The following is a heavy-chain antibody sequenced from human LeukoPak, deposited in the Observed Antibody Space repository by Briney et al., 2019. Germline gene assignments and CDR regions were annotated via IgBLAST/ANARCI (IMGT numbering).Heavy chain of an antibody. Sequence: GGSLRLSCAASGFTFSDYYMSWIRQAPGKGLEWVSYISSSGSTIYYADAVKGRFTISRDNSKNTLYLQMNSLRAEDTAVYYCARRAGAYSHPYDYWGQGTLVTVSS. J-gene: IGHJ4*02. V-gene: IGHV3-11*01. D-gene: IGHD4/OR15-4a*01. CDR3: ARRAGAYSHPYDY. CDR1: GFTFSDYY. CDR2: ISSSGSTI.